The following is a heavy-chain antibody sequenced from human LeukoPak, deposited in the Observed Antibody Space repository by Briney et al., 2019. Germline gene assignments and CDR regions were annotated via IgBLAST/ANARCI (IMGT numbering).Heavy chain of an antibody. V-gene: IGHV3-33*01. CDR3: ARDLCSTSSCYDY. D-gene: IGHD2-15*01. J-gene: IGHJ4*02. CDR2: IWYDGSRT. Sequence: PGGSLRLSCAASGFTFSACGFHWVRQAPGKVLEWVTVIWYDGSRTYYVDSVKGRFTISRDDSKNTLYLQMSSLRAEDTAVYYCARDLCSTSSCYDYWGQGALVTVSS. CDR1: GFTFSACG.